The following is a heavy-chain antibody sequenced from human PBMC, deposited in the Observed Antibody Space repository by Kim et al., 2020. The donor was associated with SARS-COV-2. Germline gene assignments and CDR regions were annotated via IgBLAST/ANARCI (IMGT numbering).Heavy chain of an antibody. D-gene: IGHD2-2*01. J-gene: IGHJ4*02. CDR2: IKQDGSEK. CDR3: ARDRLTGGYCSSTNCDDGLFFDY. CDR1: AFTFSNYW. Sequence: GSLRLSCAASAFTFSNYWMTWVRQAPGKGLEWVANIKQDGSEKYYVDSVKGRFTISRDNAENSMYLQMNSLRAEDTALYYCARDRLTGGYCSSTNCDDGLFFDYWGQGTLVIVSS. V-gene: IGHV3-7*03.